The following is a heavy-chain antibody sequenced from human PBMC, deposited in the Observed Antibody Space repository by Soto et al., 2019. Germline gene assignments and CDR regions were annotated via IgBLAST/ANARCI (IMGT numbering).Heavy chain of an antibody. Sequence: EVQLLESGGGLVQPGGSLRLSCAASGFTFISYAMTWVRQAPGKGLEWVSSLRPGGGSTYYTGSVKGRFTISRDNPKNTLNLQMDSLRAEDTAVYYCAKGWFGFDYWGQGALVTVSS. J-gene: IGHJ4*02. CDR2: LRPGGGST. D-gene: IGHD6-19*01. V-gene: IGHV3-23*01. CDR1: GFTFISYA. CDR3: AKGWFGFDY.